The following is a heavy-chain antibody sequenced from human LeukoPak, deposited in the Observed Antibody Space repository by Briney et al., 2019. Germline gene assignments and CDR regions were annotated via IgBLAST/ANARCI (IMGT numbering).Heavy chain of an antibody. CDR3: ARVVYSSSWYWFDP. Sequence: NPSETLSLTCTVSGGSISSYYWSWIRQSAGKGLEWIGRIYTSGSTNYNPSLKSRVTMSVDTSKNQFSLKLSSVTAADTAVYYCARVVYSSSWYWFDPWGQGTLVTVSS. V-gene: IGHV4-4*07. D-gene: IGHD6-13*01. CDR2: IYTSGST. J-gene: IGHJ5*02. CDR1: GGSISSYY.